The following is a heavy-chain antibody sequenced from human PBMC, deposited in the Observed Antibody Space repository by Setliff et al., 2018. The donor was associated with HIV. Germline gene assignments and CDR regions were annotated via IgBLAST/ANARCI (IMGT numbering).Heavy chain of an antibody. Sequence: SETLSLTCTVSGGSISSTTYWWGWIRQPPGKGLEWIGTIYYNGNTFYDPSLKSRVTISIDMSKNQFSLKLTSVAAADAAVYYCAKRPGYGYPFYIWGQGTMVTVSS. J-gene: IGHJ3*02. V-gene: IGHV4-39*01. CDR3: AKRPGYGYPFYI. D-gene: IGHD5-18*01. CDR2: IYYNGNT. CDR1: GGSISSTTYW.